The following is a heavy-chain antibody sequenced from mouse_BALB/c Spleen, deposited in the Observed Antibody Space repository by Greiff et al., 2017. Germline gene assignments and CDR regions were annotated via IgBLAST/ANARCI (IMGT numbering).Heavy chain of an antibody. D-gene: IGHD1-1*01. CDR3: ARRGYGSSHWFAY. Sequence: QVQLKESGAELARPGASVKLSCKASGYTFTDYYINWVKQRTGQGLEWIGEIYPGSGNTYYNEKFKGKATLTADKSSSTAYMQLSSLTSEDSAVYFCARRGYGSSHWFAYWGQGTLVTVSA. V-gene: IGHV1-77*01. J-gene: IGHJ3*01. CDR2: IYPGSGNT. CDR1: GYTFTDYY.